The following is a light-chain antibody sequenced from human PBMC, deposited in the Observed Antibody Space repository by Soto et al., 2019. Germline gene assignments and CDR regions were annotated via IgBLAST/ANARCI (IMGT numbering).Light chain of an antibody. CDR3: QQYGSSGT. Sequence: EILFTQSPGTLSLSPGERATLSCRASQSVSSSYLAWYQQKPGKAPRLLIYGASSRATGIPDRLSGSGSGTDFTLTISRLEPEDFAVYYCQQYGSSGTFGGGTKVDIK. V-gene: IGKV3-20*01. CDR1: QSVSSSY. J-gene: IGKJ4*02. CDR2: GAS.